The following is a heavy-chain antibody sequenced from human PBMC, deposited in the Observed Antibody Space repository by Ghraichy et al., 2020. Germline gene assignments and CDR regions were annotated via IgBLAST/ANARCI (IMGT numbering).Heavy chain of an antibody. Sequence: GGSLRLSCAASGFTFDTYGMTWVRQAPGKGLEWVSEISGSGDTTLYSDSVKGRFTISRDNSKNTVYLQMNSLRAEDTAVYYCAKASGTYPYDTSNIWGQGTMVTVSS. D-gene: IGHD1-26*01. V-gene: IGHV3-23*01. CDR1: GFTFDTYG. CDR2: ISGSGDTT. CDR3: AKASGTYPYDTSNI. J-gene: IGHJ3*02.